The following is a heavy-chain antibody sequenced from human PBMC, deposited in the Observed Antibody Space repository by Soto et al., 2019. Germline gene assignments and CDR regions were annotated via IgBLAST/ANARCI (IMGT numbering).Heavy chain of an antibody. V-gene: IGHV5-51*01. CDR1: GYSFDSYW. Sequence: PGESLKISCRGSGYSFDSYWVVWVRQMPGKGLEWVAIIFPGDSDSRYTPSLQGQVTVSADKSINTAYLQWSSLKASDTAMYYCATRTTWNFYGIDVWGQGTTVTVSS. CDR3: ATRTTWNFYGIDV. D-gene: IGHD1-26*01. J-gene: IGHJ6*02. CDR2: IFPGDSDS.